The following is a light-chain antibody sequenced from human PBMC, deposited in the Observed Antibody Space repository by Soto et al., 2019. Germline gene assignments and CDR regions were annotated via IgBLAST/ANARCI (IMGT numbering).Light chain of an antibody. CDR1: SCDVGSYNL. CDR3: CSYAGMSILV. J-gene: IGLJ2*01. Sequence: QSALTQPASVSGSPGQSITISCTGSSCDVGSYNLVSWYQQPPGKAPKLLIYEGSKRPSGVSNRFSGSKSGNTASLTISGLEEDDEADYCCCSYAGMSILVFGGGTKVTVL. CDR2: EGS. V-gene: IGLV2-23*01.